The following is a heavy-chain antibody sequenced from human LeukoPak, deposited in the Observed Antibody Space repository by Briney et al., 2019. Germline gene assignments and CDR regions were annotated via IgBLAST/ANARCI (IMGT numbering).Heavy chain of an antibody. V-gene: IGHV3-23*01. CDR1: GFTFSNYA. Sequence: GGSLRLSCAASGFTFSNYAMSWVRQAPGKGLEWVSAISGSVGSTYYADSVKGRFTISRDNSKNTLYLQMNSLRAEDTAVYYCAKDNIAAAGPEWFDPWGQGTLVTVSS. CDR3: AKDNIAAAGPEWFDP. J-gene: IGHJ5*02. D-gene: IGHD6-13*01. CDR2: ISGSVGST.